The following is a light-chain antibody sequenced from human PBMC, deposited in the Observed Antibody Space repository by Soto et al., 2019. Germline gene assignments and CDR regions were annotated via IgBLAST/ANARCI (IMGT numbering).Light chain of an antibody. CDR2: VAS. V-gene: IGKV1-6*01. Sequence: QEEEKAPKLLIYVASSLQSGVPSRFSGSGSGTDFTLTISSLQPEDFATYYCLQDYNYPLTFGGGTKVDIK. J-gene: IGKJ4*01. CDR3: LQDYNYPLT.